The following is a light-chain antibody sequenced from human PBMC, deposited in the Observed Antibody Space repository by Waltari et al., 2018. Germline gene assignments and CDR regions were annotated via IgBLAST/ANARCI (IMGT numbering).Light chain of an antibody. V-gene: IGLV1-40*01. CDR2: VVN. CDR1: GSNIGAGYD. CDR3: QSYDTSLSVV. Sequence: QSVLTQPPSVSGAPGQRVTISCTGGGSNIGAGYDVHWYRQLPGKAPELLIWVVNHRPSGVPDRFLGSLSGTSASLAITGLQAEDEADYYCQSYDTSLSVVFGGGTKLTV. J-gene: IGLJ2*01.